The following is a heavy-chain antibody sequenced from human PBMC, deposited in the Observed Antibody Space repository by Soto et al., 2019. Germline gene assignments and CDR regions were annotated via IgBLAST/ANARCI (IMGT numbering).Heavy chain of an antibody. V-gene: IGHV4-30-4*01. CDR3: ARDRPYGMDV. Sequence: SETLSLTCTVSGGSISSGDYYWSLIRQPPGKGLEWIGYIYYSGSTYYNPSLKSRVTISVDTSKNQFSLKLSSVTAADTAVYYCARDRPYGMDVWGEGTTVTVSS. J-gene: IGHJ6*04. CDR2: IYYSGST. CDR1: GGSISSGDYY.